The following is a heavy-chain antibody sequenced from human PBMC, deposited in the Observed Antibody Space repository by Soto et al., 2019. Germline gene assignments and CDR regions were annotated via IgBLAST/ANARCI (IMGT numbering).Heavy chain of an antibody. J-gene: IGHJ6*02. CDR1: GGSISSGDYY. V-gene: IGHV4-61*08. CDR3: ARDLWGYCGTDCYPLDV. Sequence: PSETLSLTCTVSGGSISSGDYYWSWIRQPPGKGLEWIGYIYYSGSTNYNPSLKSRVTISVDTSKNQFSLKLNSVTAADTAVYYCARDLWGYCGTDCYPLDVWGQGTMVTVSS. D-gene: IGHD2-21*02. CDR2: IYYSGST.